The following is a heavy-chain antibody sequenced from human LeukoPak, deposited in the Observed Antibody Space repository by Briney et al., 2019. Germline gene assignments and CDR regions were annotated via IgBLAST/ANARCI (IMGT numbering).Heavy chain of an antibody. V-gene: IGHV3-20*04. CDR1: GFTFYDYG. CDR3: ARSAVYYDSSPFDY. J-gene: IGHJ4*02. CDR2: INWNGGST. Sequence: GGSLRLSCAASGFTFYDYGMSWGRHAPGKGVGWGSGINWNGGSTGYAYSVKGRFTISRDNAKNSLYLQMNSLRAEDTALYYCARSAVYYDSSPFDYWGQGTLVTVSS. D-gene: IGHD3-22*01.